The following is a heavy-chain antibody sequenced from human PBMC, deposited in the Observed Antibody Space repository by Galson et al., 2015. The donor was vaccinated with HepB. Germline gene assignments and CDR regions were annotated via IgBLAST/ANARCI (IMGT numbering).Heavy chain of an antibody. D-gene: IGHD1-26*01. J-gene: IGHJ4*02. Sequence: SVKVSCKASGGTFNSYAFSWVRQAPGQGLEWVGRIIPIVGITNYAQKFQGRVTITADKTTSTAYMELSSLTSEDTAVYYCAREQGGSTEGLFDYWGQGTLVTVSS. V-gene: IGHV1-69*04. CDR3: AREQGGSTEGLFDY. CDR2: IIPIVGIT. CDR1: GGTFNSYA.